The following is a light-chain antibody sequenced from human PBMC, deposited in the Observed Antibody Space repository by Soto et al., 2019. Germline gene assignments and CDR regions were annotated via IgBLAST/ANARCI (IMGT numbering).Light chain of an antibody. J-gene: IGKJ5*01. CDR3: QQYGSSLPIT. CDR1: QSVSSSS. V-gene: IGKV3-20*01. CDR2: AAS. Sequence: DIVLTQSPGILSLSPGETATLSFMSSQSVSSSSFAWYQQKAGQAPRLLIYAASNRATGIPDRFSGSGSGTDFTLTISRLEPEDFVVYYCQQYGSSLPITFGQGTRLEIK.